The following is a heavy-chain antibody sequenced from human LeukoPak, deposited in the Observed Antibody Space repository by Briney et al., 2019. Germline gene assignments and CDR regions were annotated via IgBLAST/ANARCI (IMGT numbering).Heavy chain of an antibody. Sequence: PGGSLRLSRAAPGFTFSSYGMHWVRQALGKGLGRVAFIRYVGSNKYYADSVKGRFTISRDNSKNTLYLRMNSLRAEDTAVYYCAKDPGAHYYGSGSYRRGSYFDYWGRGTLVTVSS. CDR3: AKDPGAHYYGSGSYRRGSYFDY. CDR1: GFTFSSYG. V-gene: IGHV3-30*02. CDR2: IRYVGSNK. D-gene: IGHD3-10*01. J-gene: IGHJ4*02.